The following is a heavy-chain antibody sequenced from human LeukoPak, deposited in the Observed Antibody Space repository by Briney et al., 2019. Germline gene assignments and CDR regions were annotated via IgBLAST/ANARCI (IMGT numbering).Heavy chain of an antibody. D-gene: IGHD3/OR15-3a*01. Sequence: PGGSLRLSCAASGFTFSGYGMHWVRQAPGKGLKWVAFIRYDESDKNYADPVKGRFTISRDNSKNTLYLQMNSLRADDTAVYYCAKDKGGLGPDYWGQGTLVTVSS. CDR3: AKDKGGLGPDY. CDR2: IRYDESDK. CDR1: GFTFSGYG. V-gene: IGHV3-30*02. J-gene: IGHJ4*02.